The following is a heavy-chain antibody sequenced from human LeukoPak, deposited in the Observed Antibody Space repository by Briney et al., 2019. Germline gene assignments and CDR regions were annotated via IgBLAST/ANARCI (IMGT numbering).Heavy chain of an antibody. CDR3: ARGLQYSSSWYYFDY. J-gene: IGHJ4*02. CDR2: MNPNSGNT. CDR1: GYTFTSYG. Sequence: ASVKVSCKASGYTFTSYGISWVRQATGQGLEWMGWMNPNSGNTGYAQKFQGRVTMTRNTSISTAYMELSSPRSEDTAVYYCARGLQYSSSWYYFDYWGQGTLVTVSS. D-gene: IGHD6-13*01. V-gene: IGHV1-8*02.